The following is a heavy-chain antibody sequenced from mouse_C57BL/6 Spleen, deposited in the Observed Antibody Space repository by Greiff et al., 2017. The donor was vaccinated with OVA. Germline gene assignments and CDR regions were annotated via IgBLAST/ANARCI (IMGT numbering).Heavy chain of an antibody. CDR2: IDPEAGET. V-gene: IGHV14-2*01. CDR3: ALYGYDGFAY. J-gene: IGHJ3*01. D-gene: IGHD2-2*01. Sequence: VQLQQSGAELVKPGASVKLSCTASGFNITDYYMHWVKQRTEQGLEWIGRIDPEAGETKYAPKFKGKATLTADTSSTPAYLQLSSLTSEDTAVYYWALYGYDGFAYWGQGTLVTVSA. CDR1: GFNITDYY.